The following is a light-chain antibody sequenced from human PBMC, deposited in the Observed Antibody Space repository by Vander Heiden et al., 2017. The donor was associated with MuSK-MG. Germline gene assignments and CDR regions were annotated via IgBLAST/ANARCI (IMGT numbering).Light chain of an antibody. V-gene: IGLV2-14*01. CDR3: SSYTSSSPYV. CDR2: DVS. J-gene: IGLJ1*01. Sequence: QSALTQPASVSGSPGQSITISCTGTSSDVGAYNYVSWYQQHPGQAPKLMIYDVSNRPSGVSNRFSGSKSGNTASLTISGLQAEDEADYYCSSYTSSSPYVFGTGTKVTVL. CDR1: SSDVGAYNY.